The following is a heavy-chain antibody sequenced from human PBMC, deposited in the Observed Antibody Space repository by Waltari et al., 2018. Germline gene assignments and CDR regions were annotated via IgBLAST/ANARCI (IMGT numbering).Heavy chain of an antibody. V-gene: IGHV1-2*02. CDR3: ARGGAKGTAVDI. Sequence: QVQLVQSGAEVKKPGASGTVSCKASGYALPGYYIHWVRQAPGQGLEWMGWINPNSGGTNYAQKFQGRVTMTRDTSISTAYMELSRLRSDDTAVYYCARGGAKGTAVDIWGQGTMVTVSS. D-gene: IGHD5-12*01. CDR1: GYALPGYY. CDR2: INPNSGGT. J-gene: IGHJ3*02.